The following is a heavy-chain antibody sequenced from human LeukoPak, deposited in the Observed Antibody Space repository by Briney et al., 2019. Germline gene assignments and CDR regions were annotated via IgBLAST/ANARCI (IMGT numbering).Heavy chain of an antibody. CDR3: ARDHLVLPGGYEDHYYGMDV. Sequence: GASVTVSCKASGYTFTGYYMHWVRQAPGQGLEWMGWINPNSGGTTYAQKFQGRVTMTRDTSISTAYMDLSRLRSDDTAVYYCARDHLVLPGGYEDHYYGMDVWGQGTTVTVSS. CDR2: INPNSGGT. CDR1: GYTFTGYY. D-gene: IGHD2-2*01. V-gene: IGHV1-2*02. J-gene: IGHJ6*02.